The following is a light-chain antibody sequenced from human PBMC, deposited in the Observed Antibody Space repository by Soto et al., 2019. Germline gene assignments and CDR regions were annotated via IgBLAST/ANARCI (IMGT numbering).Light chain of an antibody. CDR3: QQYNNWWT. Sequence: EIVMTQSPATLSVSPGERATLSCRASQSVSSNLAWYQQKPGQAPRLLIYGASTRATGIPARFSGSASGTEFTLTISSLPSEDFAVYYCQQYNNWWTFGQGTKVEIK. V-gene: IGKV3-15*01. CDR2: GAS. CDR1: QSVSSN. J-gene: IGKJ1*01.